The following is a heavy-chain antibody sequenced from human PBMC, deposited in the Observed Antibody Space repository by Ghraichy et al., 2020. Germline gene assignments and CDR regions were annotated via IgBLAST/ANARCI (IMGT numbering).Heavy chain of an antibody. Sequence: GGSLRLSCTTSGFTFSKSALNWIRQAPGKGLEWVAGISGSDDNTIYAESMRGRFTISRDISRNIVFLQMNSVRPDDTAVYYCAKTNYGAYDEFAYWAQGTLGAVS. J-gene: IGHJ4*02. D-gene: IGHD4-17*01. CDR3: AKTNYGAYDEFAY. CDR1: GFTFSKSA. V-gene: IGHV3-23*01. CDR2: ISGSDDNT.